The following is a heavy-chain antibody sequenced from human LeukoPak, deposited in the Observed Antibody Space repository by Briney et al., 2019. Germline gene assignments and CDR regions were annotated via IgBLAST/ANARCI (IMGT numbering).Heavy chain of an antibody. CDR2: IYSGGST. D-gene: IGHD3-22*01. V-gene: IGHV3-53*01. Sequence: GGSLRLSCAASGFTVSSNYMSWVRQAPGKGLEWVSVIYSGGSTYYADSVKGRFTISRDNSKNTLYLQMNSLRAEDTAVYYCAREYDSSTGTYDAFDIWGQGIMVTVSS. J-gene: IGHJ3*02. CDR3: AREYDSSTGTYDAFDI. CDR1: GFTVSSNY.